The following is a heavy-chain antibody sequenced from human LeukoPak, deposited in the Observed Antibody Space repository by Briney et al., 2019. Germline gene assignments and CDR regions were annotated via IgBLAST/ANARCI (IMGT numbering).Heavy chain of an antibody. Sequence: SETLSLTCTVSGASISSTSDYWGWIRQPPGKGLEWIGTIYYSGRAYHNPSLRSRLTISVDTSKNQFSLKLNSVTATDTAIYYCVRQKQHCDGGSRFPPGCWGQGTLVTVSS. CDR3: VRQKQHCDGGSRFPPGC. V-gene: IGHV4-39*01. D-gene: IGHD2-15*01. CDR2: IYYSGRA. J-gene: IGHJ4*02. CDR1: GASISSTSDY.